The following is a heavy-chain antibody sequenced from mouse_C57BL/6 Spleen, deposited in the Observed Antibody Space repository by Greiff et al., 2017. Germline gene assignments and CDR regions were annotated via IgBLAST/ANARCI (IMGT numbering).Heavy chain of an antibody. Sequence: QVQLQQPGAELVKPGASVKVSCKASGYTFTSYWMHWVKQRPGQGLEWIGRINPSDSDTNYNQKFKGKATLTVDKSSSTAYMQLSSLTSEDSAVYYCAILYDYEGRWFAYWGQGTLVTVSA. CDR1: GYTFTSYW. V-gene: IGHV1-74*01. D-gene: IGHD2-4*01. J-gene: IGHJ3*01. CDR2: INPSDSDT. CDR3: AILYDYEGRWFAY.